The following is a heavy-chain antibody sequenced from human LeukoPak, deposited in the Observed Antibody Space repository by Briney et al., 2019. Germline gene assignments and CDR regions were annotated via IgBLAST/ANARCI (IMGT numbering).Heavy chain of an antibody. V-gene: IGHV3-23*01. D-gene: IGHD6-6*01. CDR3: AKGEYSSSGAFDY. CDR1: GFTFSSYA. J-gene: IGHJ4*02. CDR2: ISGSGGST. Sequence: GGSLRLFCAASGFTFSSYAMSWVRQAPGKGLEWVSAISGSGGSTYYADSVKGRFTISRDNSKNTLYLQMNSLRAEDTAVYYCAKGEYSSSGAFDYWGQGALVTVSS.